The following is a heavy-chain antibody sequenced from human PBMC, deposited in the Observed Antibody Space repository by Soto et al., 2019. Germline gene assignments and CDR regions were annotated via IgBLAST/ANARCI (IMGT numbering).Heavy chain of an antibody. V-gene: IGHV1-69*13. D-gene: IGHD1-1*01. CDR1: GDSFSKYT. J-gene: IGHJ4*01. CDR2: IIPRFGTT. Sequence: SGKVCCDASGDSFSKYTVDWVRQAPRQGLEWMGGIIPRFGTTNFAPTLQDRVTIAADETMNTVYMELSSLRCDDTALYYCGRGRGLYNRGLSQLDYRGHRTLVPV. CDR3: GRGRGLYNRGLSQLDY.